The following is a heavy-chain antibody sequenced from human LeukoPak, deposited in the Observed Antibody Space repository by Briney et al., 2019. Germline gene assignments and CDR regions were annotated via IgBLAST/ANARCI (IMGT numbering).Heavy chain of an antibody. J-gene: IGHJ6*03. CDR2: INHSGST. CDR1: GGSFTDYY. Sequence: SETLSLTCAVYGGSFTDYYWSWIRQPPGMGLEWIGEINHSGSTNYNPSLKSRVTISVDTSKNQFSLKLSSVTAADTAVYYCARKPVVAASPLPYYYYMDVWGKGTTVTVSS. V-gene: IGHV4-34*01. CDR3: ARKPVVAASPLPYYYYMDV. D-gene: IGHD2-15*01.